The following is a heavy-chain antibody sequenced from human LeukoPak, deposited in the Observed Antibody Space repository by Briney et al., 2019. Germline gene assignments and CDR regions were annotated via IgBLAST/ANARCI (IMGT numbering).Heavy chain of an antibody. CDR2: IKSKTDGGIT. D-gene: IGHD4-17*01. Sequence: GGSLRLSCAASGFTFSNAWMSWVRQAPGKGLEWVGRIKSKTDGGITDYAAPVKGRFIISRDDSKNTLYLQMNSLKTEDTAVYYCTPDDYGDTSWGQGTLVTVSS. CDR3: TPDDYGDTS. J-gene: IGHJ5*02. CDR1: GFTFSNAW. V-gene: IGHV3-15*01.